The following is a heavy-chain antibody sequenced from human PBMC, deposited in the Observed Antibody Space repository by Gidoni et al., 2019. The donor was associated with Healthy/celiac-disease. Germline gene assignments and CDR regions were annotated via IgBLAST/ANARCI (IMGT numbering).Heavy chain of an antibody. CDR2: ISGSGGST. D-gene: IGHD5-12*01. V-gene: IGHV3-23*01. Sequence: EVQLLESGGGLVQPGGSLRLSCAASGFTFSSYAMSWVRQAPGKGLEWVSAISGSGGSTYYADSVKCRFTISRDNSKNTLYLQMNSLRAEDTAVYYCAKARGYSGYEGYFDYWGQGTLVTVSS. CDR3: AKARGYSGYEGYFDY. J-gene: IGHJ4*02. CDR1: GFTFSSYA.